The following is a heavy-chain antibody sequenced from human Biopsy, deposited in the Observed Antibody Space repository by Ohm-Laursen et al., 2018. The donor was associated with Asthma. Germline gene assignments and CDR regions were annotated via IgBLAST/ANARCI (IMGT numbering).Heavy chain of an antibody. CDR3: ARAQDYYDSRGYYRSFDY. CDR2: IYYSGST. J-gene: IGHJ4*02. Sequence: SQTLSLTCTVSGGPVSSGSYYWSWIRQPPGKGLEWIGYIYYSGSTYYNPSLKSRVSISIDTSKNQFSLKLSSVTAADTAVYYCARAQDYYDSRGYYRSFDYWGQGTLVTVSS. CDR1: GGPVSSGSYY. D-gene: IGHD3-22*01. V-gene: IGHV4-31*03.